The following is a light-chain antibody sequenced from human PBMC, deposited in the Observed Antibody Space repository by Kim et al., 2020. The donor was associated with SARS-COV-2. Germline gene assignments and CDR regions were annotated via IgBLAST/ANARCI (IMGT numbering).Light chain of an antibody. Sequence: DIQMTQSPSSLSASLGHRVTITCRASQSISSYLNWFQQKPGKAPKLLIYAASSLQSGVPSRFSGSGSGTDFTLTISSLQPEDSATYYCQQSFSSPPYTFGQGTKVDIK. V-gene: IGKV1-39*01. J-gene: IGKJ2*01. CDR2: AAS. CDR1: QSISSY. CDR3: QQSFSSPPYT.